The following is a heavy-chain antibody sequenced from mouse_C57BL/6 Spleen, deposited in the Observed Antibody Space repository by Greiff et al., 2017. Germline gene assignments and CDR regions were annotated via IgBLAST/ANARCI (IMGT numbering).Heavy chain of an antibody. CDR1: GYTFTEYT. Sequence: QVQLKESGAELVKPGASVKLSCKASGYTFTEYTIHWVKQRSGQGLEWIGWFYPGSGSIKYNEKFKDKATLTADKSSSTVYMELSRLTSEDSAVYFCARHEGYGNYVLDFDYWGQGTTLTVSS. D-gene: IGHD2-1*01. J-gene: IGHJ2*01. V-gene: IGHV1-62-2*01. CDR3: ARHEGYGNYVLDFDY. CDR2: FYPGSGSI.